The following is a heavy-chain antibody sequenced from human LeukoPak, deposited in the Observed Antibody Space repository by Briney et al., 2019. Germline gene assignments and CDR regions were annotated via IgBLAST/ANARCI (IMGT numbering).Heavy chain of an antibody. CDR2: ISSSSSYI. Sequence: PGGSLRLSCAASGFTFSSYSMNWVRQAPGKGLEWVSSISSSSSYIYYADSVKGRFTISRDNAKNSLYLQMNSLTAVDTAVYYCAELGITMIGGVWGKGTTVTISS. J-gene: IGHJ6*04. CDR1: GFTFSSYS. CDR3: AELGITMIGGV. D-gene: IGHD3-10*02. V-gene: IGHV3-21*01.